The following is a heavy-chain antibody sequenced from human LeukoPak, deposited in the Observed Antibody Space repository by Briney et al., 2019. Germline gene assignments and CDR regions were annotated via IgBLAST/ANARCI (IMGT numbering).Heavy chain of an antibody. V-gene: IGHV4-39*07. Sequence: SETLSLTCTVSGGSISSSDYYWVWIRQPPGKGLEWIGGIYSSGNTYYNPSLKSRVTISVDTSKNQFSLKLSSVTAADTAVYYCARAAYYYDSSGYYPVLYYFDYWGQGTLVTVSS. J-gene: IGHJ4*02. CDR2: IYSSGNT. D-gene: IGHD3-22*01. CDR3: ARAAYYYDSSGYYPVLYYFDY. CDR1: GGSISSSDYY.